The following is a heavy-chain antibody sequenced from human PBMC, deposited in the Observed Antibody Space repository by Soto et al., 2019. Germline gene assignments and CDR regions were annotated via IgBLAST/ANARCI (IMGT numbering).Heavy chain of an antibody. V-gene: IGHV1-2*02. CDR2: INPNSGGT. J-gene: IGHJ5*02. D-gene: IGHD1-1*01. Sequence: ASVKVSCKASGYTFTGYYMHWVRQAPGQGLEWMGWINPNSGGTNYAQKLQGRVTMTTDTSTSTAYMELRSLRSDDTAVYYCARASTGTTVSFWFDPWGQGTLVTVSS. CDR1: GYTFTGYY. CDR3: ARASTGTTVSFWFDP.